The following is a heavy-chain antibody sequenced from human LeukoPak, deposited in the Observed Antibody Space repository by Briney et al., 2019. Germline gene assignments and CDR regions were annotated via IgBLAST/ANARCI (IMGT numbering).Heavy chain of an antibody. J-gene: IGHJ6*03. Sequence: EASVKVSCKASGGTFSSYAISWVRQAPGQGLERMGGIIPIFGTANYAQKFQGRVTITADESTSTAYMELSSLRSEDTAVYYCARARNEWLWKDNYYYYYMDVWGKGTTVTVSS. CDR3: ARARNEWLWKDNYYYYYMDV. CDR1: GGTFSSYA. V-gene: IGHV1-69*13. CDR2: IIPIFGTA. D-gene: IGHD5-12*01.